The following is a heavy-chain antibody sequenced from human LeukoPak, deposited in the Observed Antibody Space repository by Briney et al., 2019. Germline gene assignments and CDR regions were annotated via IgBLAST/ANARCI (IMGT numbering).Heavy chain of an antibody. Sequence: SETLSLTCTVSGGPISSYYWSWIRQPPGKGMEWIGYIYYSGSTNYNPSLKSRVTISVDTSKNQFSLKLSSVTAADTAVYYCARDRGNGRVDYWGQGTLVTVSS. CDR2: IYYSGST. J-gene: IGHJ4*02. V-gene: IGHV4-59*12. CDR3: ARDRGNGRVDY. CDR1: GGPISSYY. D-gene: IGHD4-23*01.